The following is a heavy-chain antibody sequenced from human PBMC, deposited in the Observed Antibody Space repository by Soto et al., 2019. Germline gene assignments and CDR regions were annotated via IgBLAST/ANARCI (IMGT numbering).Heavy chain of an antibody. V-gene: IGHV4-31*03. CDR2: IYYSGST. CDR1: GDSISSSVYF. D-gene: IGHD3-3*01. J-gene: IGHJ6*02. Sequence: SETLSLTCTVSGDSISSSVYFWSWIRQHPGKGLEWIGYIYYSGSTYYNPSLKSRVTISVDTSKNQFSLKLSSVTAADTAVYYCARDARGDDFWSGYGIQEVDYYYYGMDVWGQGTTVTVSS. CDR3: ARDARGDDFWSGYGIQEVDYYYYGMDV.